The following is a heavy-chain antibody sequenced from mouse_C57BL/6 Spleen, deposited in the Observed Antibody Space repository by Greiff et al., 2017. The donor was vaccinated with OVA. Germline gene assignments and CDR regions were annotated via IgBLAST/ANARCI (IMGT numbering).Heavy chain of an antibody. V-gene: IGHV1-53*01. CDR3: ARVGWLLYWYFDV. CDR1: GYTFTSYW. Sequence: QVHVKQPGTELVKPGASVKLSCKASGYTFTSYWMHWVKQRPGQGLEWIGNINPSNGGTNYNEKFKSKATLTVDKSSSTAYMQLSSLTSEDSAVYYCARVGWLLYWYFDVWGTGTTVTVSS. CDR2: INPSNGGT. J-gene: IGHJ1*03. D-gene: IGHD2-3*01.